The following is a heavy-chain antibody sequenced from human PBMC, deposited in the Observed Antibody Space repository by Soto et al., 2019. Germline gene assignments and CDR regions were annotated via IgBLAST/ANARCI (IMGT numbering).Heavy chain of an antibody. CDR2: VLPILGTT. CDR1: GGSFTSNA. D-gene: IGHD3-16*01. CDR3: ARDRALIGFDY. J-gene: IGHJ4*02. Sequence: QVHLVQSGAEVKKPGSSVKVSCKDSGGSFTSNAISWVRQAPGQGLEWMGTVLPILGTTNYAQKFKGRVTMTADESTSTAYMELTSLRSEDTAVYYCARDRALIGFDYWGQGSLVTVSS. V-gene: IGHV1-69*18.